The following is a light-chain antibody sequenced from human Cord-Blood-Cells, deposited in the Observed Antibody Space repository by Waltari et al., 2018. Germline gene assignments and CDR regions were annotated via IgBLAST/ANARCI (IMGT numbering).Light chain of an antibody. J-gene: IGKJ1*01. V-gene: IGKV1-5*03. CDR3: QQSRA. CDR2: KAS. CDR1: QSISSW. Sequence: DIQMTQSPSTLSASVGDRVTITCRPSQSISSWLAWYQQKPGKAPKLLIYKASSLESGVPSRFSGSGSGTEFTLTISSLQPDDFATYYCQQSRAFGQGTKVEIK.